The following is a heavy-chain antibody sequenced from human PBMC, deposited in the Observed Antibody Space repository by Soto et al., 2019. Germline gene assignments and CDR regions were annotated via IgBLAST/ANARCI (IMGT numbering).Heavy chain of an antibody. D-gene: IGHD2-15*01. Sequence: XSTLKESGPXLVNPTQPPTLTCTFSGFSLSTSGVGVGWIRXXPXKALEWLALIYWDDDKRYSPSQKIRLTITXXTXXXXXXXXXXXXXXXXXXXXYCAHGPGLTVVDPGPREYYVDYWGQGTLVTVSS. J-gene: IGHJ4*02. V-gene: IGHV2-5*02. CDR1: GFSLSTSGVG. CDR2: IYWDDDK. CDR3: AHGPGLTVVDPGPREYYVDY.